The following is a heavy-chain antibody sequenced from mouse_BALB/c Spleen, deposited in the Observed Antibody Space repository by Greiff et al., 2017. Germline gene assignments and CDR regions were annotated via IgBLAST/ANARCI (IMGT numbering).Heavy chain of an antibody. J-gene: IGHJ4*01. Sequence: EVKVVESGGGLVKPGGSLKLSCAASGFTFSDYYMYWVRQTPEKRLEWVATISDGGSYTYYPDSVKGRFTISRDNAKNNLYLQMSSLKSEDTAMYYCARDQTTASYYAMDYWGQGTSVTVSS. D-gene: IGHD1-2*01. CDR1: GFTFSDYY. V-gene: IGHV5-4*02. CDR2: ISDGGSYT. CDR3: ARDQTTASYYAMDY.